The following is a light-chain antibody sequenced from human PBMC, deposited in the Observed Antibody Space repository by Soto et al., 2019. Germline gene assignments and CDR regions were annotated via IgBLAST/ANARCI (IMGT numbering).Light chain of an antibody. CDR2: DVT. CDR3: CSNGGSYSYV. Sequence: QAVLTQPRSVSWSPGQSVTISCTGTSSDVGGYHYVSWCQQHPGKAPKLMIYDVTKRPSGVPDRFSGSESGNTASLTISGLQAEDEADYYCCSNGGSYSYVLGTGNKVTVL. CDR1: SSDVGGYHY. J-gene: IGLJ1*01. V-gene: IGLV2-11*01.